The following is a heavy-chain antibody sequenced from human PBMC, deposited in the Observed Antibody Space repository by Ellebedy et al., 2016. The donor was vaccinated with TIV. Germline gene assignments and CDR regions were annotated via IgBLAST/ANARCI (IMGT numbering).Heavy chain of an antibody. Sequence: GESLKISCAASGFTFSSYAMHWVRQATGKGLEWVAVISYDGSNKYYADSVKGRFTISRDNSKNTLYLQMNSLRAEDTAVYYCASSSRLYGYTIDSWGQGTLVTVSS. D-gene: IGHD5-18*01. CDR1: GFTFSSYA. CDR3: ASSSRLYGYTIDS. J-gene: IGHJ4*02. CDR2: ISYDGSNK. V-gene: IGHV3-30*04.